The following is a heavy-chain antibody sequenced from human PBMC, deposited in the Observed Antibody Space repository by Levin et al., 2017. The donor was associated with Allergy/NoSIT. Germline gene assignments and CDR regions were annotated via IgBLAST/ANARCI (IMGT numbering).Heavy chain of an antibody. CDR1: GFTFSSYW. D-gene: IGHD6-19*01. CDR2: IKQDGSEK. V-gene: IGHV3-7*01. Sequence: SGGSLRLSCAASGFTFSSYWMSWVRQAPGKGLEWVANIKQDGSEKYYVDSVKGRFTISRDNAKNSLYLQMNSLRAEDTAVYYCASGLGVLGSGWYWVDYWGQGTLVTVSS. J-gene: IGHJ4*02. CDR3: ASGLGVLGSGWYWVDY.